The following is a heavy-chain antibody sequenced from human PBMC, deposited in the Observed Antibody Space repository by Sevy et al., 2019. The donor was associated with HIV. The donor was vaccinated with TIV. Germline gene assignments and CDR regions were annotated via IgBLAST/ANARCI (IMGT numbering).Heavy chain of an antibody. CDR3: AKDINRGCDGVNCYSYFYYFYGLDV. CDR1: GFPFNDHA. Sequence: GGSLRLSCAASGFPFNDHAMLWVRQVPGKGLEWVSGISWNSRNIGYADSVKGRFTISRDNARHFVYLEMNSLTPEDTAFYYCAKDINRGCDGVNCYSYFYYFYGLDVWGQGTTVTVSS. CDR2: ISWNSRNI. J-gene: IGHJ6*02. D-gene: IGHD2-21*01. V-gene: IGHV3-9*01.